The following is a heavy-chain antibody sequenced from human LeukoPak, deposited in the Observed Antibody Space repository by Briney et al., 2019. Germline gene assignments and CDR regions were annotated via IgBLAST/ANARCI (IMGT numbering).Heavy chain of an antibody. Sequence: GGSLRLSCAASGFTFSSYGMHWVRQAPGKGLEWVAVISYDGSNKYYADSVKGRFTISRDNSKNTLYLQMNSLRAEDTAVYYXXKDWGDGYNFGLLDYWGQGTLVTVSS. J-gene: IGHJ4*02. CDR2: ISYDGSNK. CDR1: GFTFSSYG. CDR3: XKDWGDGYNFGLLDY. V-gene: IGHV3-30*18. D-gene: IGHD5-24*01.